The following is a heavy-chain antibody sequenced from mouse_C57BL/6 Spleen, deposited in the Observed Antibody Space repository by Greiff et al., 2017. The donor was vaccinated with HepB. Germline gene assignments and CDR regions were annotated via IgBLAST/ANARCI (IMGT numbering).Heavy chain of an antibody. CDR1: GYTFTSYW. CDR2: IDASDSST. V-gene: IGHV1-50*01. Sequence: QVQLQQPGAELVKPGASVKLSCKVSGYTFTSYWMQWVNQRPGQGLEWIGEIDASDSSTNYNQKFKGKATVTVDTSTSTAYMQLSSLTSEDSAVYYCARSYYGSSYPYYAMDYWGQGTSVTVSS. J-gene: IGHJ4*01. D-gene: IGHD1-1*01. CDR3: ARSYYGSSYPYYAMDY.